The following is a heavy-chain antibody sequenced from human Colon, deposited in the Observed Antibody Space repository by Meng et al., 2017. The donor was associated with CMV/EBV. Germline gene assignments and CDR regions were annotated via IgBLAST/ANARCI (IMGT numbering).Heavy chain of an antibody. Sequence: SETLSLTCTVSGGSISSSSYYWGWVRQPPGQGFEWIGSLYYTGSTYYNPSLGSQVTMSVDTSRNQFSLKLSSVTAADTAVYYCARQGGASPTTGVFWGQGILVTVS. J-gene: IGHJ4*02. CDR1: GGSISSSSYY. V-gene: IGHV4-39*01. D-gene: IGHD7-27*01. CDR3: ARQGGASPTTGVF. CDR2: LYYTGST.